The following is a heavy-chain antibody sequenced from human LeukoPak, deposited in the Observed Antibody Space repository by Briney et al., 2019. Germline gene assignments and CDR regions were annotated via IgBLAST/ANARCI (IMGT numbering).Heavy chain of an antibody. CDR2: IYYSGST. J-gene: IGHJ4*02. CDR3: ARASPTVTTYIVY. D-gene: IGHD4-11*01. CDR1: GGSISSYY. Sequence: SETLSLTCTVSGGSISSYYWSWIRQPPGKGLEWIGYIYYSGSTNYNPSLKSRVTISVDTSKNQFSLKLSSVTAADTAVYYCARASPTVTTYIVYWGQGTLVTVSS. V-gene: IGHV4-59*08.